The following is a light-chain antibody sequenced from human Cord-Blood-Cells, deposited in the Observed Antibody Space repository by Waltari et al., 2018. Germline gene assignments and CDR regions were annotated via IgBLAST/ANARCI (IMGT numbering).Light chain of an antibody. CDR2: EGR. Sequence: QSALTQPASVSGSPGQSITISCTGTRSDVGRYNLVSWYQQHPGKAPKLMIYEGRKRPAGVSNRFSGSKSGNTASLTISGLQAEDEADYYCCSYAGSSTVFGGGTKLTVL. V-gene: IGLV2-23*01. CDR3: CSYAGSSTV. J-gene: IGLJ2*01. CDR1: RSDVGRYNL.